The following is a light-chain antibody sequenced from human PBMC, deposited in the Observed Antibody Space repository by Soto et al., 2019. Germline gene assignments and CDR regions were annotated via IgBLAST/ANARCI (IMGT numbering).Light chain of an antibody. CDR3: HQFGSSPPAFT. Sequence: ESMLTQSPGTLSLSPGERATLSCRASQSVSTRYLAWYQQKPGQAPRLLIYGASISATGIPDRFSGSGSGTDFTLTISRLEPEDFAVYYCHQFGSSPPAFTFGQGTKLE. J-gene: IGKJ2*01. CDR2: GAS. V-gene: IGKV3-20*01. CDR1: QSVSTRY.